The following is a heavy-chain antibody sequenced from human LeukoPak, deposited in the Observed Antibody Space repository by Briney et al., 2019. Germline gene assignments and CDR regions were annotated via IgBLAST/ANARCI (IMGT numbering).Heavy chain of an antibody. Sequence: ASVKVSCKASGYTFTSYGISWVRQAPGQGLEWMGWISAYNGNTNYAQKLQGRVTMTTDTSTSTAYMELRSLRSDDTAVYYCARNDCSSTSCYWYYYMDVWGKGTTVTVSS. V-gene: IGHV1-18*01. J-gene: IGHJ6*03. CDR2: ISAYNGNT. D-gene: IGHD2-2*01. CDR3: ARNDCSSTSCYWYYYMDV. CDR1: GYTFTSYG.